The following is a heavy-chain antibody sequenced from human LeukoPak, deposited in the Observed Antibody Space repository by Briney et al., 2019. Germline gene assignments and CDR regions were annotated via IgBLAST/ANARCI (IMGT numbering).Heavy chain of an antibody. CDR2: ISGGDGNT. J-gene: IGHJ4*02. D-gene: IGHD2-21*02. V-gene: IGHV3-23*01. CDR1: GFTFSSYA. CDR3: AKQVTAPGPIDY. Sequence: GGSLRLSCAASGFTFSSYAMSWVRQAPGKGLEWVSAISGGDGNTFYAASVKGRFTISRDNSKNTLYLQMNSLTVDDTAVYYCAKQVTAPGPIDYWGQGTLVTVSS.